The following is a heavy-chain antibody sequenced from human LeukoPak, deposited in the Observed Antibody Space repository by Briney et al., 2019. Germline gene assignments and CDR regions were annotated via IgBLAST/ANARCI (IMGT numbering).Heavy chain of an antibody. CDR3: ARTYGSGSYYNGLY. J-gene: IGHJ4*02. CDR2: INSDGSST. Sequence: SCKASGYTFTSYYMHWVRQAPGKGLVWVSRINSDGSSTSYADSVKGRFTISRDNAKNTLYLQMNSLRAEDTAVYYCARTYGSGSYYNGLYWGQGTLVTVSS. CDR1: GYTFTSYY. V-gene: IGHV3-74*01. D-gene: IGHD3-10*01.